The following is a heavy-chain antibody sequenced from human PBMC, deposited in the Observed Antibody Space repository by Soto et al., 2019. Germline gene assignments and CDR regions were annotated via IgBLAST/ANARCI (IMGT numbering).Heavy chain of an antibody. CDR1: GDSMRSYY. CDR2: IYYSGST. Sequence: NPSETLSLTCAVSGDSMRSYYWSWMRQPPGKGLEWIGYIYYSGSTSYNPSLTSRVTISVDTSKNQSSLKLRSVTAADSAVYYCARGDSRPLGWFDPWGQGTLVTVSS. J-gene: IGHJ5*02. CDR3: ARGDSRPLGWFDP. V-gene: IGHV4-59*01. D-gene: IGHD6-13*01.